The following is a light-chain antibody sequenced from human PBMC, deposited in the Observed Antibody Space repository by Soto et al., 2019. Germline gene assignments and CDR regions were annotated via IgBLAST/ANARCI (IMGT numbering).Light chain of an antibody. Sequence: QSVLTQPPSASGSPGQSVTISCTGTSSDVVGYKYVSWYQQHPGKAPKLILYEVSKRPSGVPDRFPGSKSSNTASLTVSGLQAEDEADYYCNSYAGSIYVVGTGTKV. CDR2: EVS. J-gene: IGLJ1*01. CDR1: SSDVVGYKY. CDR3: NSYAGSIYV. V-gene: IGLV2-8*01.